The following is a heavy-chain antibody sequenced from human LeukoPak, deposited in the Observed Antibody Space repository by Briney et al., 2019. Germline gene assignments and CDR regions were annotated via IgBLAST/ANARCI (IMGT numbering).Heavy chain of an antibody. CDR1: GFTFSNYA. J-gene: IGHJ4*02. CDR2: ISGSDGGT. V-gene: IGHV3-23*01. D-gene: IGHD1-26*01. Sequence: GGSMRLSCAASGFTFSNYAMNWVRQAPGKGLEWVSAISGSDGGTYYGDSVKGRFTTSRDNSKNTLYLQMNSLRAEDTAVYYCARDRWELLLWGQGTLVTVSS. CDR3: ARDRWELLL.